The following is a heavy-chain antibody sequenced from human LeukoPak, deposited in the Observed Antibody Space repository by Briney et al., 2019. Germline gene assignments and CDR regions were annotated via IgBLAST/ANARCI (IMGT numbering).Heavy chain of an antibody. CDR3: AKSIAVAGFAGGRTFDY. Sequence: GGSLRLSCAASGFTFSSYNMNWVRQAPGKGLEWVAFIRYDGSDKYYVDSVKGRFTISRDNSKNTLYLQMNSLRAEDTALYYCAKSIAVAGFAGGRTFDYWGQGSLVTVSS. J-gene: IGHJ4*02. V-gene: IGHV3-30*02. CDR2: IRYDGSDK. CDR1: GFTFSSYN. D-gene: IGHD6-19*01.